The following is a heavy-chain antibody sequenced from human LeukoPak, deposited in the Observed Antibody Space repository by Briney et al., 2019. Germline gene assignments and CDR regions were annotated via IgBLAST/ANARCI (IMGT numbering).Heavy chain of an antibody. CDR3: AKDGGEYYDILTGYYPRLYYMDV. D-gene: IGHD3-9*01. CDR2: ISVSGSTI. J-gene: IGHJ6*03. V-gene: IGHV3-48*03. Sequence: GGSLRLSCAASGFIFSSFEMNWVRQAPGKGLEWVSYISVSGSTIYYADPVKGRFTISRDNSKNTLYLQMNSLRAEDTAVYYCAKDGGEYYDILTGYYPRLYYMDVWGKGTTVTISS. CDR1: GFIFSSFE.